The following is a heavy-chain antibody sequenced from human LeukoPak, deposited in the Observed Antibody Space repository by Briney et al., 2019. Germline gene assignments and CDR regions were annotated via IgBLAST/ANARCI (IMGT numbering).Heavy chain of an antibody. D-gene: IGHD3-9*01. V-gene: IGHV4-4*07. CDR2: IYTSGST. CDR3: ARGTYYDILTGYLYGMDV. CDR1: GGSISSYY. J-gene: IGHJ6*02. Sequence: KPSETLSLTCTVSGGSISSYYWSWIRQPAGKGLEWIGRIYTSGSTNYNPSLKSRVTMSVDTSKNQFSLKLSSVTAADTAVYYCARGTYYDILTGYLYGMDVWGQGTTVTVPS.